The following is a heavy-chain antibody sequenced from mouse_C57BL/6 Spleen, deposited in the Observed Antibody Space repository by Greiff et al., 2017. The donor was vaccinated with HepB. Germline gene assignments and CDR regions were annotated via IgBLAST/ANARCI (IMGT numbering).Heavy chain of an antibody. J-gene: IGHJ2*01. CDR3: TPGGTTEWGDY. D-gene: IGHD1-1*01. CDR1: GYTFTDYE. CDR2: IDPETGGT. Sequence: QVQLQQSGAELVRPGASVTLSCKASGYTFTDYEMHWVKQTPVHGLEWIGAIDPETGGTAYNQKFKGKAILTADKSSSTAYMELRSLTSEDSAVYDCTPGGTTEWGDYWGQGTTLTVSS. V-gene: IGHV1-15*01.